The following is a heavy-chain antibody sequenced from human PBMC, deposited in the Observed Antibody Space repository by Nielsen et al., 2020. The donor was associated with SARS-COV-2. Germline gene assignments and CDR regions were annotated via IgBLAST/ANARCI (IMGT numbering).Heavy chain of an antibody. J-gene: IGHJ4*02. V-gene: IGHV1-3*01. CDR2: INAGNGNT. CDR3: ARDRRTYYYGSSGYYYDY. D-gene: IGHD3-22*01. Sequence: WVRQAPGQRLEWMGWINAGNGNTKYSQKFQGRVTITRDTSASTAYMELSSLRSEDTAVYYCARDRRTYYYGSSGYYYDYWGQGTLVTVSS.